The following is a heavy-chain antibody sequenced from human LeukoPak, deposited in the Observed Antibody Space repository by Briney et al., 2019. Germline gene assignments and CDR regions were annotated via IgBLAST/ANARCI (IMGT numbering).Heavy chain of an antibody. J-gene: IGHJ4*02. Sequence: GGSLRLSCAASGFTVITNDMTWVRQAAGKGLEWVSVLYSDGNTKYADSVQGRFTISRDNSKNTLYLEMNSLSPDDTAVYYCARGVEPLGANTLAYWGQGTLVTVSS. V-gene: IGHV3-53*01. CDR1: GFTVITND. D-gene: IGHD1-14*01. CDR3: ARGVEPLGANTLAY. CDR2: LYSDGNT.